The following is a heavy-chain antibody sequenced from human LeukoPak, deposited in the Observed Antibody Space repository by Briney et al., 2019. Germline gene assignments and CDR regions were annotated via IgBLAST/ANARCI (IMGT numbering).Heavy chain of an antibody. Sequence: SETLSLTCAVSGGSISSSNWWSWVRQPPGKGLEWIGEIYHSGSTNYEPSLKSRVTISVDKSKNQFSLNLSSVTAADTAVYYCARVGQQHLVRVFDIWGQGTMVTVSS. CDR3: ARVGQQHLVRVFDI. J-gene: IGHJ3*02. D-gene: IGHD1-26*01. CDR2: IYHSGST. CDR1: GGSISSSNW. V-gene: IGHV4-4*02.